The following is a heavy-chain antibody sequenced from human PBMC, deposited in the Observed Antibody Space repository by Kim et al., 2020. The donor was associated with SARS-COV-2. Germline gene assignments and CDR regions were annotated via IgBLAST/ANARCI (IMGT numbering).Heavy chain of an antibody. CDR3: AKGVDTAMADYFDY. CDR2: ISYDGSNK. J-gene: IGHJ4*02. V-gene: IGHV3-30*18. CDR1: GFTFSSYG. Sequence: GGSLRLSCAASGFTFSSYGMHWVRQAPGKGLEWVAVISYDGSNKYYADSVKGRFTISRDNSKNTLYLQMNSLRAEDTAVYYCAKGVDTAMADYFDYWGQGTLVTVSS. D-gene: IGHD5-18*01.